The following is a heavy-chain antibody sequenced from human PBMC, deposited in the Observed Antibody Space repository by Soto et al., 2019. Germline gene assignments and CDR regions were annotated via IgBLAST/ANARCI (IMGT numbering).Heavy chain of an antibody. CDR1: GGSFSGYY. CDR3: ARSTGYSSGWYVY. CDR2: INHSGST. J-gene: IGHJ4*02. V-gene: IGHV4-34*01. D-gene: IGHD6-19*01. Sequence: QVQLQQWGAGLLKPSETLSLTCAVYGGSFSGYYWSWIRQPPGKGLEWIGEINHSGSTNYNPSLQSRVTISVDTSKNQFSLKLSSVTAADTAVYYCARSTGYSSGWYVYWGQGTLVTVSS.